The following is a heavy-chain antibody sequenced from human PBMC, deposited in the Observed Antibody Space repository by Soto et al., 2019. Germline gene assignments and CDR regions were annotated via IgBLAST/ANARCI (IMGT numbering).Heavy chain of an antibody. J-gene: IGHJ4*02. D-gene: IGHD1-26*01. Sequence: EVQLLESGGGLVQPGGSLRLSCAASGLTFTSHAMSWVRQAPGEGLEWVSAISISGGSTNYADSVKGRFTISRDNSKNTLELQRNGLRADDTAVYYWATLTGLGRDYFDYWGRGTLVTVSS. V-gene: IGHV3-23*01. CDR2: ISISGGST. CDR1: GLTFTSHA. CDR3: ATLTGLGRDYFDY.